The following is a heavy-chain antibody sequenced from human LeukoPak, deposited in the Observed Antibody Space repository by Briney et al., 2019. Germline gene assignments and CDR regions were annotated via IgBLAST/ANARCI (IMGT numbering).Heavy chain of an antibody. CDR3: ASTSGSYNY. V-gene: IGHV1-46*01. CDR2: INPSGGST. D-gene: IGHD1-26*01. Sequence: ASVKVSCKASGGTFSSYAISWVRQAPGQGLEWMGIINPSGGSTSYAQKFQGRVTMTRDTSTSTVYMELSSLRSEDTAVYYCASTSGSYNYWGQGTLVTVSS. CDR1: GGTFSSYA. J-gene: IGHJ4*02.